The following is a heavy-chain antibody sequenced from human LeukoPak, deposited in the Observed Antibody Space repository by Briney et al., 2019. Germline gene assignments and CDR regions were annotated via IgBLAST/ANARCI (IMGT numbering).Heavy chain of an antibody. CDR3: ARDVSSSRVGSPFDY. J-gene: IGHJ4*02. Sequence: GGSLRLSCAASGFTFSSYSMNWVRQAPGKGLEWVSYISSSSSTIYYADSVKGRFTISRDNAKNSLYLQMNSLRAEDTAVYYCARDVSSSRVGSPFDYWGQGTVVSVSS. V-gene: IGHV3-48*01. CDR1: GFTFSSYS. CDR2: ISSSSSTI. D-gene: IGHD6-13*01.